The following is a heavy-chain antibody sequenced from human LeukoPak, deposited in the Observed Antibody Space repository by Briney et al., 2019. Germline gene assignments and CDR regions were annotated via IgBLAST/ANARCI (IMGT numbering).Heavy chain of an antibody. Sequence: PGGSLRLSCAASGFTLDSYGMNWVRQAPGKGLEWVSGISGSGVYAYYADSVKGRFTISRDNSKNTLYLVMNSLRVDDTAVYYCAKAVDLATISVDIWGQGTMVTVSS. CDR3: AKAVDLATISVDI. CDR2: ISGSGVYA. CDR1: GFTLDSYG. D-gene: IGHD5-24*01. J-gene: IGHJ3*02. V-gene: IGHV3-23*01.